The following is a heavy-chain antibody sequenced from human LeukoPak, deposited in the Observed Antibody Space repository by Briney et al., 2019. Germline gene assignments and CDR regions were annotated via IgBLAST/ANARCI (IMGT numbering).Heavy chain of an antibody. J-gene: IGHJ4*02. Sequence: PGGSLRLSCAASGFTFSSYWMHWVRQAPGKGLVWVSRINSDGSSTSYADSVKGRFTISRDNAKNTLYLQMNSLRAEDTAVYYCARVEEFSQWLTYFDYWGQGTLVTVSS. V-gene: IGHV3-74*01. CDR1: GFTFSSYW. CDR3: ARVEEFSQWLTYFDY. D-gene: IGHD6-19*01. CDR2: INSDGSST.